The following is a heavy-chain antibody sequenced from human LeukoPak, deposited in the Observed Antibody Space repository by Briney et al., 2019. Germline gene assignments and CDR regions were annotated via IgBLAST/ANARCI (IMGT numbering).Heavy chain of an antibody. CDR1: GFTFSNYW. D-gene: IGHD3-9*01. Sequence: GGPLSLPCAAPGFTFSNYWWNWVGQTQGEGLVWVARIKEDGTYTSYADSVKGRFTISRDNARNTVFLQMNSLRAEDTAVYYCARDFDMGITPGDDFDFWGQGTLVTVSS. V-gene: IGHV3-74*01. J-gene: IGHJ4*02. CDR2: IKEDGTYT. CDR3: ARDFDMGITPGDDFDF.